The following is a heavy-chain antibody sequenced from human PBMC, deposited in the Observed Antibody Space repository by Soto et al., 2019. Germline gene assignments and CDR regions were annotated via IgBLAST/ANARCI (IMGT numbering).Heavy chain of an antibody. D-gene: IGHD5-18*01. J-gene: IGHJ6*02. Sequence: QVQLVESGGGVVQPGRSLRLSCAASGFTFNYYAMHWVRQAPGKGLEWVAVISNDGGNKYYADSVQGRFTISRDNSKNTLDLQMNSLRAEDTAVYYCARSEMGYRNGYSYFGMDVWGQGTTVTVSS. V-gene: IGHV3-30-3*01. CDR1: GFTFNYYA. CDR3: ARSEMGYRNGYSYFGMDV. CDR2: ISNDGGNK.